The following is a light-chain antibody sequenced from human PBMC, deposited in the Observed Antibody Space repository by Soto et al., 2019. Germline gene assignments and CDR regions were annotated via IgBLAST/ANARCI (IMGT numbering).Light chain of an antibody. CDR3: CAYVGARSYV. J-gene: IGLJ1*01. CDR2: EGT. Sequence: QSALPQPASVSGSPGQAITISCTGTNNLVSWYQQHPGKAPKVVLYEGTKRPSGVSNRFSGSNSGSTASLTISGLQAEDEAHYFCCAYVGARSYVFGPGTKVTVL. CDR1: NNL. V-gene: IGLV2-23*01.